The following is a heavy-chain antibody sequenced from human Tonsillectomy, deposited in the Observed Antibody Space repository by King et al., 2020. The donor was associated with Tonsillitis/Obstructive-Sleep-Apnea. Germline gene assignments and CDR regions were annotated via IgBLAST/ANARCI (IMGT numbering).Heavy chain of an antibody. CDR3: AHSNYIYTSSSSLALLYFDS. CDR1: GFSLSRSGVG. CDR2: VYCDDDK. Sequence: TLKESGPTLVKPTQTLTLTCTFSGFSLSRSGVGVGWIRQPPGKALELLALVYCDDDKRYSPPLKSRLTITKDSSKNQVVLTKTNMDPVDKATYYCAHSNYIYTSSSSLALLYFDSWGQGTLVTVSS. D-gene: IGHD6-6*01. V-gene: IGHV2-5*02. J-gene: IGHJ4*02.